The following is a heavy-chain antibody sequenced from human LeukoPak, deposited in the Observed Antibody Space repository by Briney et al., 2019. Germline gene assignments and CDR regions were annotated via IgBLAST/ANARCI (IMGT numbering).Heavy chain of an antibody. CDR1: GGSISSSSYY. CDR3: ARRVSSLMWAFDI. V-gene: IGHV4-39*07. CDR2: IHYSGST. Sequence: SETLSLTCTVSGGSISSSSYYWGWIRQPPGKGLEWIGSIHYSGSTYYNPSLKSRVTISVDTSKNQFSLKLSSVTAANTAVYYCARRVSSLMWAFDIWGQGTMVTVSS. J-gene: IGHJ3*02. D-gene: IGHD6-6*01.